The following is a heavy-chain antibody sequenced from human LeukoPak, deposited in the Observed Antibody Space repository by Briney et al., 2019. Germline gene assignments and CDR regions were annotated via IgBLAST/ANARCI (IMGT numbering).Heavy chain of an antibody. V-gene: IGHV4-59*04. CDR3: ARRLFLEWLGGIDY. J-gene: IGHJ4*02. Sequence: KPSETLSLTCTVSGGSISSYYWSWIRQPPGKGLEWIGNIYYSGSTYYNPSLKSRVTISVDTSKNQFSLKLSSVTAADTAVYYCARRLFLEWLGGIDYWGQGTLVTVSS. CDR1: GGSISSYY. CDR2: IYYSGST. D-gene: IGHD3-3*01.